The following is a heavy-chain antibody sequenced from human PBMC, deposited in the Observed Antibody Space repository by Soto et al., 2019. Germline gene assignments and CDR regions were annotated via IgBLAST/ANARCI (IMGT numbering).Heavy chain of an antibody. CDR2: IYSSGST. CDR1: GGSISSYY. Sequence: QVQLQESGPGLVKPSETLSLTCSVSGGSISSYYWSWIRQSPGKGLEWIGYIYSSGSTNYNPSLKRRVTISVDTSKNQFSRKLSSVTAADTAVYYCARDLPPSYDSSGYSVFDIWGQGTMVTVSS. J-gene: IGHJ3*02. D-gene: IGHD3-22*01. V-gene: IGHV4-59*01. CDR3: ARDLPPSYDSSGYSVFDI.